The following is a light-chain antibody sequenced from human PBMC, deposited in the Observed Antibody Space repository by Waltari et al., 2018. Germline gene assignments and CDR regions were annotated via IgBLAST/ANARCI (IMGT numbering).Light chain of an antibody. CDR1: QGISSY. CDR2: AAS. J-gene: IGKJ5*01. V-gene: IGKV1-8*01. CDR3: QQYYSYPIT. Sequence: AIRITQSPSSLSASTGDRVPIPCRASQGISSYLAWYQQKPGKAPKLLIYAASTLQSGVPSRFSGSGSGTDFTLTISCLQSEDVATYYCQQYYSYPITFGQGTRLEIK.